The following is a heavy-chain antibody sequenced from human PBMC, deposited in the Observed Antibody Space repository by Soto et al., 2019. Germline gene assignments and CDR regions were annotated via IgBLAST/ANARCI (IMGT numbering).Heavy chain of an antibody. Sequence: SETLSLTCAVYGGSFSGYYWSWIRQPPGKGLEWIGEINHSGSTNYNPSLKSRVTISVDTSKNQFSLKLSSVTAADTAVYYCARAGKFGELAFDEWGQGTLVTVSS. CDR3: ARAGKFGELAFDE. CDR1: GGSFSGYY. J-gene: IGHJ4*02. V-gene: IGHV4-34*01. D-gene: IGHD3-10*01. CDR2: INHSGST.